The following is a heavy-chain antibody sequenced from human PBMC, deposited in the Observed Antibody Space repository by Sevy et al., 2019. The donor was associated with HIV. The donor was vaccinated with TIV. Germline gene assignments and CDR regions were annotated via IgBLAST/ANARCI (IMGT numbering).Heavy chain of an antibody. D-gene: IGHD2-8*01. CDR1: GFTFSDYA. J-gene: IGHJ4*02. CDR2: ISYDERDI. Sequence: GGPLRLSCAASGFTFSDYAMHWVRQAPGKGLEWLSYISYDERDIYYLDSVRGRFSVSRDISKRTLFLQMNDLRPEDTAVYYCARRDVNHQYLMDYWGQGILVTVSS. CDR3: ARRDVNHQYLMDY. V-gene: IGHV3-30*03.